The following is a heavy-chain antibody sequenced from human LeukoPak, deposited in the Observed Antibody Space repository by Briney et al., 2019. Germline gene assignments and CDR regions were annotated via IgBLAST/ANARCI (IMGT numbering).Heavy chain of an antibody. CDR3: ARDERESGILTGYYPFDY. J-gene: IGHJ4*02. Sequence: GGSLRLSRAASGFTFSSYWMNWVRQTPGKGLVWVAHINTDGGTTRYADSVKGRLTVSRDNSKNTLYLQMNSLRAEDTAVYYCARDERESGILTGYYPFDYWGQGTLVTVSS. D-gene: IGHD3-9*01. CDR2: INTDGGTT. V-gene: IGHV3-74*01. CDR1: GFTFSSYW.